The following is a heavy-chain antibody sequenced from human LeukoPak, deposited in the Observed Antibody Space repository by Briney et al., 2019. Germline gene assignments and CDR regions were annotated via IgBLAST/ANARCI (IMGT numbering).Heavy chain of an antibody. Sequence: GGSLRLSCTASGFTFGDYAMSWVRQAPGKGLEWVSVISGSGDSTYYADSVKGRFTISRDNSKNTLYLQMNSLRAEDTAVYYCAKSGQLDYWGQGTLVTVSS. CDR1: GFTFGDYA. CDR3: AKSGQLDY. V-gene: IGHV3-23*01. J-gene: IGHJ4*02. D-gene: IGHD3-10*01. CDR2: ISGSGDST.